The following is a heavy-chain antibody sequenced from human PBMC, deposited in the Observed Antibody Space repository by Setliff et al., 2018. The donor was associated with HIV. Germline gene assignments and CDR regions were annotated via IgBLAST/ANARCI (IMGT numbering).Heavy chain of an antibody. CDR2: INQETNAK. V-gene: IGHV3-7*01. Sequence: GGSLRLSCGASGFMRMYWMSWVRQTPGKGLEWVANINQETNAKYYLASVKGRFSISRDNSKNSVFLIMRSLTAEDTGIYYCATSPPGGSSDYIWGSDYFDHWGQGALVTVSS. CDR1: GFMRMYW. CDR3: ATSPPGGSSDYIWGSDYFDH. D-gene: IGHD5-12*01. J-gene: IGHJ4*02.